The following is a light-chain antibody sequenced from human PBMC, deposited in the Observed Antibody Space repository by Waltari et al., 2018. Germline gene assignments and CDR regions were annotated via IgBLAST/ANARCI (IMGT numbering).Light chain of an antibody. J-gene: IGKJ1*01. CDR1: QSVSNF. CDR3: QQFRHYKT. CDR2: KVS. Sequence: DIQMTQSPSTLSASVGDRVTITCRASQSVSNFLAWYQQKPRKAPKLLISKVSNLESGVPLRFSGSGSGTEFTLTISSLQPDDFATYYCQQFRHYKTFGQGTKVDIK. V-gene: IGKV1-5*03.